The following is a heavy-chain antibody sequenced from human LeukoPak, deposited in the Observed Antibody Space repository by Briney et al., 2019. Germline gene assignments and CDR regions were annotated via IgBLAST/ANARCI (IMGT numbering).Heavy chain of an antibody. CDR1: GFTFSSYA. D-gene: IGHD1-7*01. J-gene: IGHJ6*02. CDR3: ALLTGTTNGMDV. CDR2: ISGSGGST. Sequence: GGSLRLSCAASGFTFSSYAMSWVRQAPGKGLEWVSAISGSGGSTYYADSVKGRFTISRDNSKSTLYLQMNSLRAEDTAVYYCALLTGTTNGMDVWGQGTTVTVSS. V-gene: IGHV3-23*01.